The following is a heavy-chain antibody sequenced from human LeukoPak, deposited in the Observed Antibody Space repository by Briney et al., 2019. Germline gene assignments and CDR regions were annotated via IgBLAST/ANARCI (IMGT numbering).Heavy chain of an antibody. CDR3: ARADHYYDSSGFEIDP. J-gene: IGHJ5*02. V-gene: IGHV3-21*01. CDR1: GFTFSSYS. Sequence: PGGSLRLSCAASGFTFSSYSMNWVRQAPGKGLEWVSSISSSSSYIYYADSVKGRFTISRDNAKNSLYLQMNSLRAEDTAVYYCARADHYYDSSGFEIDPWGQGTLVTVSS. D-gene: IGHD3-22*01. CDR2: ISSSSSYI.